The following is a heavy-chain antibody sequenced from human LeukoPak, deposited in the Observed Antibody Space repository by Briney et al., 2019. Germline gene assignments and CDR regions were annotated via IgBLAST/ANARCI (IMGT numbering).Heavy chain of an antibody. Sequence: GGSLRLSCAASGFTVSSSSMNWVRLGPGKGLEWVSFISSDGNTYYADSVKGRFTISRDNSRNTLSPQMHGLRADDTAVYYCARGQEQFSSPWQWGPRRKNFYYYGMDVWGQGTTVTVSS. D-gene: IGHD6-19*01. V-gene: IGHV3-66*01. J-gene: IGHJ6*02. CDR2: ISSDGNT. CDR1: GFTVSSSS. CDR3: ARGQEQFSSPWQWGPRRKNFYYYGMDV.